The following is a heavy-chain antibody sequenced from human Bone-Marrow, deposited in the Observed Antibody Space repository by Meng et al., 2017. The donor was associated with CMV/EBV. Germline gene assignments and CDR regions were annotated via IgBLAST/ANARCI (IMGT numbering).Heavy chain of an antibody. CDR2: INHSGSI. CDR1: GGSFSGYY. J-gene: IGHJ6*02. D-gene: IGHD3-3*01. V-gene: IGHV4-34*01. Sequence: GSLRLSCAVYGGSFSGYYWSWIRQPPGKGLEWIGEINHSGSINYSPSLKSRVTISVDTSKNQFSLKLSSVTAADTAVYYCARGGIRFLESLSYGMDVWGQGTTVTVSS. CDR3: ARGGIRFLESLSYGMDV.